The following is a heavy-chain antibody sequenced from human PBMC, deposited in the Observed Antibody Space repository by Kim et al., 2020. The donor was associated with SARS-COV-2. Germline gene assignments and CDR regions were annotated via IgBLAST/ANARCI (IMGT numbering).Heavy chain of an antibody. D-gene: IGHD6-19*01. CDR3: ARPQGIAVAGRGYYYYGMDV. V-gene: IGHV3-30-3*01. J-gene: IGHJ6*02. CDR2: ISYDGSNK. CDR1: GFTFSSYA. Sequence: GGSLRLSCAASGFTFSSYAMHWVRQAPGKGLEWVAVISYDGSNKYYADSVKGRFTISRDNSKNTLYLQMNSLRAEDTAVYYCARPQGIAVAGRGYYYYGMDVWGQGTTVTVSS.